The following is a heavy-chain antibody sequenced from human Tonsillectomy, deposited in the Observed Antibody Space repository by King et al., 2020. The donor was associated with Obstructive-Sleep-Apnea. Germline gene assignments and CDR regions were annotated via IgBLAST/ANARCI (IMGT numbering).Heavy chain of an antibody. V-gene: IGHV3-74*01. CDR2: ISSDGSVT. J-gene: IGHJ4*02. Sequence: VQLVESGGGLVQPGGSLRLSCAASGFTFSSYWMHWVRQSPGKGLLWVSRISSDGSVTTHADFVKGRFTVSRDDAKNTLYLQMNSLRADDTAVYYCVRAVAGFGDYWGQGTLVTVSS. CDR1: GFTFSSYW. D-gene: IGHD6-19*01. CDR3: VRAVAGFGDY.